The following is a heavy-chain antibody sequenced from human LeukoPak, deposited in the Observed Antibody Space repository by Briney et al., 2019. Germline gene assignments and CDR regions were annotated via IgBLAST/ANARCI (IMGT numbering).Heavy chain of an antibody. CDR3: AKDLGGADVPSYCPFDY. J-gene: IGHJ4*02. CDR2: ISGSGGST. D-gene: IGHD3-10*01. CDR1: GFTFSSYA. Sequence: PGGSLRLSCAASGFTFSSYAMSWDRQAPGKGLEWVSAISGSGGSTYYADSVKGRFTISRDNSKNTLYLQMNSLRAEDTAVYYCAKDLGGADVPSYCPFDYWGQGTLVTVSS. V-gene: IGHV3-23*01.